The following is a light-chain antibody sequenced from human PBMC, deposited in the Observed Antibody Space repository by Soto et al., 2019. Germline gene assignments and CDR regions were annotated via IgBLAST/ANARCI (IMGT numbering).Light chain of an antibody. CDR3: QQYESYSA. Sequence: DIQMTQFPSTLSASVGDRVTITCRASQGIRSWLAWYRQKPGKAPNLLIYKASSLPSEVPSRFSGSGYGTECTHTICSLQPDDIATDYCQQYESYSAFGGGDKVQIK. V-gene: IGKV1-5*03. CDR1: QGIRSW. CDR2: KAS. J-gene: IGKJ4*01.